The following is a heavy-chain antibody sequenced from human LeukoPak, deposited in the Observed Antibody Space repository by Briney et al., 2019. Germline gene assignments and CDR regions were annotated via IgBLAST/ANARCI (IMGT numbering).Heavy chain of an antibody. Sequence: ASVKVSCKASGGTFSSYAISWVRQAPGQGLEWMGGIIPIFGTANYAQKFQGRVTITADESTSTAYMELSSLRSEDTAVYYCASTMTTVTFNWFDPWGQGTLVTVSS. J-gene: IGHJ5*02. D-gene: IGHD4-17*01. CDR2: IIPIFGTA. V-gene: IGHV1-69*13. CDR3: ASTMTTVTFNWFDP. CDR1: GGTFSSYA.